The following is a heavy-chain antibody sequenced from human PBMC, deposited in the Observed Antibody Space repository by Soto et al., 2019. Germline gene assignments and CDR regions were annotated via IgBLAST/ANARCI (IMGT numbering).Heavy chain of an antibody. J-gene: IGHJ3*02. CDR1: GFTFSSYA. Sequence: QVQLVESGGGVVQPGRSLRLSCAASGFTFSSYAMHWARQAPGKGLEWVAVISYDGSNKYYADSVKGRFTISRDNSKNTLYLQMNSLRAEDTAVYYCASTVDIWGQGTMVTVSS. CDR3: ASTVDI. V-gene: IGHV3-30-3*01. CDR2: ISYDGSNK.